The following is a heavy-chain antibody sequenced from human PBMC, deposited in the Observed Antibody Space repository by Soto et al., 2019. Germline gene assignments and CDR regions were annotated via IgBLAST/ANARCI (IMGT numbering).Heavy chain of an antibody. Sequence: QSGGSLRLACAVSGFKFDDFGMQWVRQAQGKGLEWVSSISFHSGTKQYADAVKGRFTITRDNAKNTLSLKMNSLRLADTAFYYCAKYVCVGKWKEGFLDYWGQGTVVTVSS. CDR1: GFKFDDFG. CDR3: AKYVCVGKWKEGFLDY. J-gene: IGHJ4*01. D-gene: IGHD3-10*01. V-gene: IGHV3-9*01. CDR2: ISFHSGTK.